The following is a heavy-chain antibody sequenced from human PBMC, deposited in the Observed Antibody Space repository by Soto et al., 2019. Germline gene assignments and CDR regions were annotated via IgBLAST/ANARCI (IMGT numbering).Heavy chain of an antibody. Sequence: EVQLVESGGGLVQPGGSLRLSCAASGFTFSSYSMNWVRQAPGKGLEWVSYISSSSSTIYYADSVKGRFTIYRDNAKNSLYLQMNSLRAEDTAVYYCARDVDYSSSSGAFDIWGQGTMVTVSS. J-gene: IGHJ3*02. CDR3: ARDVDYSSSSGAFDI. V-gene: IGHV3-48*01. CDR1: GFTFSSYS. CDR2: ISSSSSTI. D-gene: IGHD6-6*01.